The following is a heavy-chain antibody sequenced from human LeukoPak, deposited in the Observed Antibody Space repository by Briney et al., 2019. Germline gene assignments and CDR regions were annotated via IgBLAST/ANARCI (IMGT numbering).Heavy chain of an antibody. CDR1: GGSISSYY. CDR2: IYYSGST. D-gene: IGHD3-22*01. V-gene: IGHV4-59*01. J-gene: IGHJ4*02. CDR3: ARAPLNYDSSGYHYYFDY. Sequence: SETLSLTCTVSGGSISSYYWSWIRQPPGEGLEWIGYIYYSGSTNYNPSLKSRVTISVDTSKNQFSLKLSSVTAADTAVYYCARAPLNYDSSGYHYYFDYWGQGTLVTVSS.